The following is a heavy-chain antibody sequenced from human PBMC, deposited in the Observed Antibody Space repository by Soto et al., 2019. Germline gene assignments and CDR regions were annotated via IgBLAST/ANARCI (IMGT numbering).Heavy chain of an antibody. Sequence: EVPLVESGGSLVRPGGSLRLSCAASGFTFSRYSMNWVRQAPGKGLEWVSSISSTTNYIYYADSMKGRFTVSRDNAKNSVYLDMNSLSAEDTAVYYCARESEDLTSNFDYWGQGTLVTVSS. CDR3: ARESEDLTSNFDY. J-gene: IGHJ4*02. CDR1: GFTFSRYS. CDR2: ISSTTNYI. V-gene: IGHV3-21*01.